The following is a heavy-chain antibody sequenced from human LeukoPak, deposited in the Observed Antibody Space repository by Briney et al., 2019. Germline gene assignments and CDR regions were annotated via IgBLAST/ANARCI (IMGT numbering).Heavy chain of an antibody. CDR1: GFTFGDYA. D-gene: IGHD2/OR15-2a*01. Sequence: GRSLRLSCTASGFTFGDYAMSWVRQAPGKGLEWVGFIRSKAYGGTTEYAASVKGRFAISRDDSKSIAYLQMNSLKTEDTAVYYCTREGPPFPNWFDPWGQGTLVTVSS. J-gene: IGHJ5*02. V-gene: IGHV3-49*04. CDR2: IRSKAYGGTT. CDR3: TREGPPFPNWFDP.